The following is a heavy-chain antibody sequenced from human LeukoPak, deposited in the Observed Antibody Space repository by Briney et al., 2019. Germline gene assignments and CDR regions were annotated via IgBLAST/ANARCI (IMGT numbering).Heavy chain of an antibody. CDR3: AKGVGGYCSSTDCRAYDN. Sequence: GGSLRLSCAASGFIFSSYAMNWGRQAPGKGLKWVSAISGSGDGTYYADSVKGRFTVSRDNSKNTLYLQMNNLRAEDSAVYYCAKGVGGYCSSTDCRAYDNWGQGTLVTVSS. D-gene: IGHD2-2*01. J-gene: IGHJ4*02. CDR2: ISGSGDGT. V-gene: IGHV3-23*01. CDR1: GFIFSSYA.